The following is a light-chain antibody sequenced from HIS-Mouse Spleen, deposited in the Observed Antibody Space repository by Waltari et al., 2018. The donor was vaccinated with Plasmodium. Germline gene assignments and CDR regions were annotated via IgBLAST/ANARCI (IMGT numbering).Light chain of an antibody. CDR3: YSTDSSGNHRV. CDR2: EDS. Sequence: SYELTQPPSVSVSPGQTARITCSGEALPKKYAYCYQQKSGQAPVLVIYEDSKRPSEIPERFSGSSSGTMATLTISGAQLEDEADYYCYSTDSSGNHRVFGGGTKLTVL. CDR1: ALPKKY. J-gene: IGLJ3*02. V-gene: IGLV3-10*01.